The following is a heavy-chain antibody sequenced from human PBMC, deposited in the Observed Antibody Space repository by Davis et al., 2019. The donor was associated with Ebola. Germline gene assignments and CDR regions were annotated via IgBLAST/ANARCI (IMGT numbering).Heavy chain of an antibody. V-gene: IGHV3-66*02. CDR2: IYSGGST. Sequence: GGSLRPSCAASGFTVRSEYMSWVSQAPGKGLEWVSVIYSGGSTYYADSVKGRFTISRDNSKNTLYLQMNSLRAEDTAVYYCADQKNYASDIWGQGTMVTVSS. CDR3: ADQKNYASDI. J-gene: IGHJ3*02. CDR1: GFTVRSEY.